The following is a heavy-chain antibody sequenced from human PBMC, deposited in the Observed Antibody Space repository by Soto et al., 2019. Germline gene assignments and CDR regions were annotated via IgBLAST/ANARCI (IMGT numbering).Heavy chain of an antibody. CDR3: ARQGPSGVVVAATKDGKPARLLDNWFDP. D-gene: IGHD2-15*01. Sequence: PGESLKISCKGSGYSFTSYWISWVRQMPGKGLEWMGRIDPSDSYTNYSPSFQGHVTISADKSISTAYLQWSSLKASDTAMYYCARQGPSGVVVAATKDGKPARLLDNWFDPWGQGTLVTVSS. V-gene: IGHV5-10-1*01. CDR2: IDPSDSYT. J-gene: IGHJ5*02. CDR1: GYSFTSYW.